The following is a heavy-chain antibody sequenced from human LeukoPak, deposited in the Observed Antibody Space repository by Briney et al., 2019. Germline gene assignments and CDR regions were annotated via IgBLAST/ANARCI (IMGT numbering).Heavy chain of an antibody. V-gene: IGHV3-23*01. D-gene: IGHD3-10*01. Sequence: GGSLRLSCAASGFTFSSYAMSWVRQAPGKGLEWVSAISGSGGSTYYADSVKGRFTISRDNSKNTLYLQMNSLRAEDTAVYYCAKPHSLWFGELLPFDYWGQGTLVTVSS. J-gene: IGHJ4*02. CDR1: GFTFSSYA. CDR2: ISGSGGST. CDR3: AKPHSLWFGELLPFDY.